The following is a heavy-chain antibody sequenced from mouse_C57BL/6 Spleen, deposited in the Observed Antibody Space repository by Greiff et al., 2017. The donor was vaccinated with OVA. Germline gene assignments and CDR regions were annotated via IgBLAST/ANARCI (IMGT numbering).Heavy chain of an antibody. J-gene: IGHJ1*03. CDR1: GYTFTSYW. CDR3: ARSTYYYGSSYSPWYVDV. Sequence: VQLQQPGTELVKPGASVKLSCKASGYTFTSYWMHWVKQRPGQGLEWIGNINPSNGGTNYNEKFKSKATLTVDKSSSTAYMQLSSLTSEDSAVYYCARSTYYYGSSYSPWYVDVWGTGTTVTVSS. CDR2: INPSNGGT. V-gene: IGHV1-53*01. D-gene: IGHD1-1*01.